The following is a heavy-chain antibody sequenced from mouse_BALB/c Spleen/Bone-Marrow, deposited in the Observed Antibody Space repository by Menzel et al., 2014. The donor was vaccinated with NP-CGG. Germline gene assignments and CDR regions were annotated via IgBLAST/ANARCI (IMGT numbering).Heavy chain of an antibody. CDR2: IDPANGNT. V-gene: IGHV14-3*02. Sequence: EVQLQQSGAELVKPGASVKLSCTASGFNIKDTYMHWVKQRPEQGLEWIGRIDPANGNTKYDPKFQGKATITVDTSSNTAYLQLSSLTSEDTAVYYCASYRHAWYFDVWGAGTTVTVSS. CDR1: GFNIKDTY. J-gene: IGHJ1*01. D-gene: IGHD2-14*01. CDR3: ASYRHAWYFDV.